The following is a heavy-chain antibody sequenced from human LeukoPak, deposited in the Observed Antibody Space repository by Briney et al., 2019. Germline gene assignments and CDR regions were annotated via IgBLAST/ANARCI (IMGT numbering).Heavy chain of an antibody. CDR3: ARGAGRRTYFDY. CDR1: GGSFSGYY. D-gene: IGHD6-13*01. V-gene: IGHV4-34*01. Sequence: PSETLSLTCAVYGGSFSGYYWNWIRQPPGKGLEWIGEINHSGSTNYNPSLESRLTLSVDTSKNQFSLRLSSVTAADTAVYYCARGAGRRTYFDYWGQGTLVTVSS. J-gene: IGHJ4*02. CDR2: INHSGST.